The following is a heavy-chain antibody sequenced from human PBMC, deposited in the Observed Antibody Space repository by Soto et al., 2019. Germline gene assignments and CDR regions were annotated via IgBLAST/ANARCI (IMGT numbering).Heavy chain of an antibody. CDR1: GYTFTTYL. V-gene: IGHV1-3*01. CDR3: TKWGQWLVHLAY. J-gene: IGHJ4*02. CDR2: INPGNGYT. D-gene: IGHD6-19*01. Sequence: QVQLVQAGAEVRQPGASVKVSCKASGYTFTTYLIHWVRQAPGPGLEWMGWINPGNGYTKYSQKFQGRVTITRDTFASTAYMDLSGLTSADTAVYDCTKWGQWLVHLAYWGQGTQVPVSS.